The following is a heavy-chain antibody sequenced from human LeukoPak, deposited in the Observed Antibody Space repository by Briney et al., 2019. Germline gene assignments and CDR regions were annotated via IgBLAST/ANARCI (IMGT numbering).Heavy chain of an antibody. CDR3: ARGYCSGGNCYHFDY. CDR2: IYSGGTT. D-gene: IGHD2-15*01. CDR1: GFTVSSNY. J-gene: IGHJ4*02. Sequence: GGSLRLSCAASGFTVSSNYMSWVRQAPGKGLEWFSVIYSGGTTYYAGSVKGRFTLSRDNSKNTLYLQMNSLRAEDTAVYYCARGYCSGGNCYHFDYWGQGALVTVSS. V-gene: IGHV3-53*01.